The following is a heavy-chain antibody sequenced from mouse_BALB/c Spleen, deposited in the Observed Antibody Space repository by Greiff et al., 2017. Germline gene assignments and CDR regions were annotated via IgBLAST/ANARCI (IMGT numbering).Heavy chain of an antibody. Sequence: EVNVVESGGGLVQPGGSLKLSCAASGFTFSSYGMSWVRQTPDKRLELVATINSNGGSTYYPDSVKGRFTISRDNAKNTLYLQMSSLKSEDTAMYYCARGSNRYYFDYWGQGTTLTVSS. CDR3: ARGSNRYYFDY. CDR1: GFTFSSYG. D-gene: IGHD4-1*01. V-gene: IGHV5-6-3*01. J-gene: IGHJ2*01. CDR2: INSNGGST.